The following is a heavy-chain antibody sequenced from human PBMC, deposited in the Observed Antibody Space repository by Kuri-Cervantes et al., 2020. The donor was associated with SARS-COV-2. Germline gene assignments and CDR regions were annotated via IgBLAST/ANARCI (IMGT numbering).Heavy chain of an antibody. Sequence: GSLRLSCTVSGGSISSYYWSWIRQPPGKGLEWIGYIYYSGSTNYNPSLKSRVTISVDTSKNQFSLKLSSVTAADTAVYYCARRTLDTAMVRGVLAPNDAFDIWGQGTMVTVSS. CDR1: GGSISSYY. CDR2: IYYSGST. J-gene: IGHJ3*02. V-gene: IGHV4-59*08. CDR3: ARRTLDTAMVRGVLAPNDAFDI. D-gene: IGHD5-18*01.